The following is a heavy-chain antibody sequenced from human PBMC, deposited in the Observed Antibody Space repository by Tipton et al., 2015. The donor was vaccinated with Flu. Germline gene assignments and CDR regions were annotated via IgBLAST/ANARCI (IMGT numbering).Heavy chain of an antibody. J-gene: IGHJ4*02. D-gene: IGHD3-16*01. CDR3: ARGGTIRWGNGYFDY. Sequence: TLSLTCAVSGGSISSGNWWSWVRQSPGKGLEWIGNIYNSGSTNYNASLKSRVTILLDTSKNQFSLKLSSVTAADTAVYYCARGGTIRWGNGYFDYWGQGTLVTVSS. CDR2: IYNSGST. V-gene: IGHV4-4*02. CDR1: GGSISSGNW.